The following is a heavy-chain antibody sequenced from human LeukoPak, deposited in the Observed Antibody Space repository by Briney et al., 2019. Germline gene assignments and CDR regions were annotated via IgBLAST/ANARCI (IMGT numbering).Heavy chain of an antibody. CDR2: IYHSGST. Sequence: SETLSLTCAVSGGSISSSNWWSWVRQPPGKGLEWIGEIYHSGSTNYNPSLKSRVTISVDTTKKQFSLQVNSVTAADTAVYYCVQFELDYWGQGTLVTVSS. D-gene: IGHD1-7*01. J-gene: IGHJ4*02. CDR1: GGSISSSNW. V-gene: IGHV4-4*02. CDR3: VQFELDY.